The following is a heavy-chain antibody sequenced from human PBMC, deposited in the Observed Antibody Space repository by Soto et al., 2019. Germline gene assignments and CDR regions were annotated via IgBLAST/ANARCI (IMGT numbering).Heavy chain of an antibody. CDR1: GGTFSSYA. CDR3: ARERNIVGATIGAFDI. CDR2: IIPIFGTA. D-gene: IGHD1-26*01. J-gene: IGHJ3*02. V-gene: IGHV1-69*13. Sequence: ASVKVSCKASGGTFSSYAISWVRQAPGQGLEWMGGIIPIFGTANYAQKFQGRVTITADESTSTAYMELSSLRSEDTAVYYCARERNIVGATIGAFDIWGQGTMVTVS.